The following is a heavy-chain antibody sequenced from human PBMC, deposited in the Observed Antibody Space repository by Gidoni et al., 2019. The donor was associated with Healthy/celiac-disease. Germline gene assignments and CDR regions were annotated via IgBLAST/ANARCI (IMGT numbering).Heavy chain of an antibody. J-gene: IGHJ4*02. D-gene: IGHD6-13*01. Sequence: QVQLQQWGAGLLKPSETLSLTCAVYGGSFSGYHWSWIRQPPGKGLEWIGESNHSGRTNYNPSLKSRVTRSVDTSKNQFSLKLSSVTAADTAVYYCARCPSVAAAGPFDYWGQGTLVTVSS. CDR2: SNHSGRT. V-gene: IGHV4-34*01. CDR3: ARCPSVAAAGPFDY. CDR1: GGSFSGYH.